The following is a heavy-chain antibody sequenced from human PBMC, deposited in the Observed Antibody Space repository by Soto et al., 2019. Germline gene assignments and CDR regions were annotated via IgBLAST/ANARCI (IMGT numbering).Heavy chain of an antibody. V-gene: IGHV4-4*08. CDR3: ARGSGWLTDY. J-gene: IGHJ4*02. D-gene: IGHD6-19*01. CDR1: GGSISGYY. Sequence: SETLSLTCTVSGGSISGYYWIRLRQPPGKGLEWIGYIYSIGSTNYNPSLESRVTISVDTSKSQCSLKMNSVTAADTAVYYCARGSGWLTDYWGQGTQVTVSS. CDR2: IYSIGST.